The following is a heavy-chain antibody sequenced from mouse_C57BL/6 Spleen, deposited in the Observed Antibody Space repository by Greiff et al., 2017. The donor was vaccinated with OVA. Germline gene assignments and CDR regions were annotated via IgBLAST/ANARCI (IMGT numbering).Heavy chain of an antibody. CDR3: ARNGYYGSSDY. V-gene: IGHV1-80*01. D-gene: IGHD1-1*01. CDR1: GYAFSSYW. CDR2: IYPGDGDT. Sequence: VLLVESGAELVKPGASVKISCKASGYAFSSYWMNWVKQRPGKGLEWIGQIYPGDGDTNYNGKFKGKATLTAAKSSSTAYMQLSSLTSEDSAVYFCARNGYYGSSDYWGQGTTLTVSS. J-gene: IGHJ2*01.